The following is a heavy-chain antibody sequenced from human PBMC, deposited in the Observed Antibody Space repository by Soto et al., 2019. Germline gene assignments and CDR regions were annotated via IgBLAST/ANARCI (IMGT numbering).Heavy chain of an antibody. CDR3: ARGLLGATQIVVGRAIFDY. Sequence: QVQLVESGGGVVQPGRSLRLSCAASGFTFSSYGMHWVRQAPGKGLEWVAVIWYDGSNKYYADSVKGRFTISRDNSKNTLYLQMNSLRAEDTAVYYCARGLLGATQIVVGRAIFDYWGQGTLVTVSS. D-gene: IGHD1-26*01. V-gene: IGHV3-33*01. CDR2: IWYDGSNK. CDR1: GFTFSSYG. J-gene: IGHJ4*02.